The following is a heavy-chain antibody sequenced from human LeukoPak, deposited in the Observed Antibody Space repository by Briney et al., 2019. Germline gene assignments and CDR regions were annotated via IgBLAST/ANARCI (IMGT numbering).Heavy chain of an antibody. J-gene: IGHJ4*02. CDR2: FDPENDER. CDR1: GHTLIELP. CDR3: ATEMTSIVLDS. V-gene: IGHV1-24*01. D-gene: IGHD5-24*01. Sequence: GASVKVSCKVSGHTLIELPMYWVRQAPGKGLEWMGGFDPENDERIYAQNFRNRFTMTEDTSTDTAYMELTTLTSEDTAVYYCATEMTSIVLDSWGQGTLVTVSS.